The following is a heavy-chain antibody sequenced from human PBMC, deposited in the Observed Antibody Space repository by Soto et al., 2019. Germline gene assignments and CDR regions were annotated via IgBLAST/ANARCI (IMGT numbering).Heavy chain of an antibody. CDR1: GYTFTGYY. CDR2: INPNSGGT. Sequence: ASVKVSCKASGYTFTGYYMHWVRQAPGQGLEWMGWINPNSGGTNYAQKFQGWVTMTRDTSISTAYMELSRLRSDDTAVYYCARDQVGYSYGYRDYYGMDVWGQGTTVTVSS. D-gene: IGHD5-18*01. CDR3: ARDQVGYSYGYRDYYGMDV. J-gene: IGHJ6*02. V-gene: IGHV1-2*04.